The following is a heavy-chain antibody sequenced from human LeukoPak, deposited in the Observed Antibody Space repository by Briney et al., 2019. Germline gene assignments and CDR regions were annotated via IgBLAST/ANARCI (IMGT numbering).Heavy chain of an antibody. CDR1: GFIFTSYG. D-gene: IGHD6-19*01. V-gene: IGHV3-30*02. J-gene: IGHJ3*02. CDR3: ARTKQWLDDAFDI. Sequence: GGSLRLSCAASGFIFTSYGMHWVRQAPGKGLEWVTFIRYDGSKKDYADSVKGRFTISRDNAKNSLYLQMNSLRAEDTAVYYCARTKQWLDDAFDIWGQGTMVTVSS. CDR2: IRYDGSKK.